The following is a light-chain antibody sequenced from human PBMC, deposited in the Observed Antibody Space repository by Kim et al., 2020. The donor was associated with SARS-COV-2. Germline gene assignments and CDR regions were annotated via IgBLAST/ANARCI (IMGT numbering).Light chain of an antibody. J-gene: IGLJ3*02. CDR1: RNKVGNQG. CDR2: RNN. CDR3: SSWDSSLRAWV. Sequence: HTATRICTENRNKVGNQGGDWLQQHQGHPPKLRSYRNNNRPSGISERFSASRSGNTASLTITGLQPEDEADYYCSSWDSSLRAWVFGGGTKLTVL. V-gene: IGLV10-54*01.